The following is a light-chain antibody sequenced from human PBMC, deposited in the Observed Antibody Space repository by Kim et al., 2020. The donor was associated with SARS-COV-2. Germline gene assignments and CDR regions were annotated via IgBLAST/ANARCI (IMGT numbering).Light chain of an antibody. Sequence: ASVGDRGTITCRASQDIRNDLGWYQQNPGRAPKRLIYGASSLQSGVPSRFSGSGSGTEFTLTISSVQPEDFASYFCLQHSTYPITFGQGTRLEIK. V-gene: IGKV1-17*01. CDR2: GAS. CDR3: LQHSTYPIT. CDR1: QDIRND. J-gene: IGKJ5*01.